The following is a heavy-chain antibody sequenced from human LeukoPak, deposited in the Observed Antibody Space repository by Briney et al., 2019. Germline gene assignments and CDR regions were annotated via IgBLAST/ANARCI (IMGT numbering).Heavy chain of an antibody. CDR1: GFTFSSYA. J-gene: IGHJ4*02. Sequence: QPGGSLRLSCAASGFTFSSYAMSWVRQAPGKGLEWVSAISGSGGSTYYADSVKGRFTISRDNSKNTLYLQMNSLRAEDAAVYYCTNSRPETGPAFDYWGQGTLVTVSS. CDR2: ISGSGGST. D-gene: IGHD7-27*01. CDR3: TNSRPETGPAFDY. V-gene: IGHV3-23*01.